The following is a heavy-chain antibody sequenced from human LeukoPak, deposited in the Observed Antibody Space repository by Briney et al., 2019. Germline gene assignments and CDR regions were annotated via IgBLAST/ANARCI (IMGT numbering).Heavy chain of an antibody. CDR1: GYTFTGYY. D-gene: IGHD2-21*01. V-gene: IGHV1-2*02. CDR2: INPNSGGT. CDR3: ARRKPYCGDGSCYYYMDV. Sequence: GASVKVSCKASGYTFTGYYMHWVRQAPGQGLEWMGWINPNSGGTNYAQKFQGRVTMTRDTSISTAYMELSRLRSDDTAVYYCARRKPYCGDGSCYYYMDVWGKGTTVTVSS. J-gene: IGHJ6*03.